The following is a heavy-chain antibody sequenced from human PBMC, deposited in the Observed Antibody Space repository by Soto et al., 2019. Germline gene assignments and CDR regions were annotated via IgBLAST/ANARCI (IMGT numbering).Heavy chain of an antibody. J-gene: IGHJ6*02. CDR3: ARTDLSGYPPSNYYYYGMDV. CDR2: IIPIFGTA. V-gene: IGHV1-69*06. D-gene: IGHD3-22*01. CDR1: GGTFSSYA. Sequence: SVKVSCKASGGTFSSYAISWVRQAPGQGLEWMGGIIPIFGTANYAQKFQGRVTITADKSTSTAYMELSSLRSEDTAVYYCARTDLSGYPPSNYYYYGMDVWGQGTTVTASS.